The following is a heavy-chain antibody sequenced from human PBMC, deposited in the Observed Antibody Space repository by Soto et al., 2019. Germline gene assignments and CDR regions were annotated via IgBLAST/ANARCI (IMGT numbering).Heavy chain of an antibody. CDR1: GFTLSSYW. CDR2: INSDGSST. D-gene: IGHD2-15*01. V-gene: IGHV3-74*01. J-gene: IGHJ4*01. CDR3: TRVSGGGTLAYFDY. Sequence: PGGSLRLSCAASGFTLSSYWMHWVRQAPGKGLGWVSRINSDGSSTSYADSVKGRFAISRDNAKNTLYLQMNSLRAEDTAMYYCTRVSGGGTLAYFDYWGHGTLVTVSS.